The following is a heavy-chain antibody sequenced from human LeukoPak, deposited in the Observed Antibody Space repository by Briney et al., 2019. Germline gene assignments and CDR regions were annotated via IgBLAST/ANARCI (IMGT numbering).Heavy chain of an antibody. CDR3: ARAGGYYYDSSGYFAY. V-gene: IGHV3-53*01. CDR1: GFTVSSNY. Sequence: GSLRLSCAASGFTVSSNYMSWVRQAPGKGLEWVSVIYSGGSTYYADSVKGRFTISRDNSKNTLYLQMNSLRAEDTAVYYCARAGGYYYDSSGYFAYWGQGTLVTVSS. J-gene: IGHJ4*02. CDR2: IYSGGST. D-gene: IGHD3-22*01.